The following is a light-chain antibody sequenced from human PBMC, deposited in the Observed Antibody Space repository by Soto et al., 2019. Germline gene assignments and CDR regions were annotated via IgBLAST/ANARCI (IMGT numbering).Light chain of an antibody. CDR3: QHYDHRPPFT. CDR1: QDIRKY. J-gene: IGKJ3*01. V-gene: IGKV1-33*01. Sequence: DIPMTQSPASLSASVGDRVTITCQASQDIRKYLSWYQQKPGRAPKLLIYGASYLETGVPSRFSGSGYGTDFTLTISSLQPEDIATYYCQHYDHRPPFTFGPGTKVAI. CDR2: GAS.